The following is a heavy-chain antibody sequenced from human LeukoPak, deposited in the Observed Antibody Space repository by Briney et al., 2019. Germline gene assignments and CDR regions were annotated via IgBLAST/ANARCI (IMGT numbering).Heavy chain of an antibody. Sequence: GGSLRLSCAASGFTFASYAMSWVRQAPGKGLEWVSAIGGGGGDTFYADSVKGRFTLSRDNSKNTLYLQMSGLRVEDTAVYYCGSHFGVGYYFDSWGQGTLVTVSS. CDR3: GSHFGVGYYFDS. CDR2: IGGGGGDT. V-gene: IGHV3-23*01. J-gene: IGHJ4*02. D-gene: IGHD3-3*01. CDR1: GFTFASYA.